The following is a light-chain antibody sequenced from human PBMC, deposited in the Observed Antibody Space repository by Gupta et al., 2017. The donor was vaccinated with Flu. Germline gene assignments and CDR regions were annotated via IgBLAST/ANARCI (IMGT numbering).Light chain of an antibody. CDR3: QQSSTTPRT. V-gene: IGKV1-39*01. CDR1: QSISSY. J-gene: IGKJ1*01. Sequence: DIQMTQSPSSLSASVGDRVTITCRASQSISSYLNWYQQKPGKAPNLLIYAASSLQSGVPSRFSGSGSGTHFILTISSLQPEDFATYYCQQSSTTPRTFVQGTKVEIK. CDR2: AAS.